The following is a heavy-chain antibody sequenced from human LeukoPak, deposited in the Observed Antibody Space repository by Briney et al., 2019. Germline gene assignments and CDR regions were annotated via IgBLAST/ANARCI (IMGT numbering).Heavy chain of an antibody. D-gene: IGHD6-13*01. V-gene: IGHV3-33*01. J-gene: IGHJ4*02. CDR3: ARVGTYSSWYSYFDY. CDR1: GFTFSSYG. Sequence: GGSLRLSCATSGFTFSSYGMHWVRQAPGKGLEWVAVIWYDGSNKYYADSVKGRFTISRDNSKNTLYLQMNSLRAEDTAVYYCARVGTYSSWYSYFDYWGQGTLVTVSS. CDR2: IWYDGSNK.